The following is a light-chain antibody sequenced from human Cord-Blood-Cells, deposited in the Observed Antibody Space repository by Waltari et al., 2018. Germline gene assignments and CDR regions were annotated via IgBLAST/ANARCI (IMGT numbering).Light chain of an antibody. CDR1: SRDVAGYNY. CDR2: DVT. Sequence: QSALTQPRSVSVSPGQSVTLPRTGTSRDVAGYNYVSWYQQHPGKATKLLIYDVTNPPSGVPDCFAGSKTGNTASLTISGLQAEDEADYYCCSYAGSYTKFGGGTKLTVL. CDR3: CSYAGSYTK. J-gene: IGLJ3*02. V-gene: IGLV2-11*01.